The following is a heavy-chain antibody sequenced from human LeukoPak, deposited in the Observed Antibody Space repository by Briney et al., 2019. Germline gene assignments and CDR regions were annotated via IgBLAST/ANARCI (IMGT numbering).Heavy chain of an antibody. V-gene: IGHV3-23*01. CDR1: GFTFSSYA. CDR2: ISGSGGST. J-gene: IGHJ4*02. Sequence: GGSLRLSCAASGFTFSSYAMSWVRQAPGKGLEWASAISGSGGSTYYADSVKGRFTISRDNSKNTLYLQMKSLRAEDTAVYYCASPSGVTFDYWGQGTLVTVSS. D-gene: IGHD3-10*01. CDR3: ASPSGVTFDY.